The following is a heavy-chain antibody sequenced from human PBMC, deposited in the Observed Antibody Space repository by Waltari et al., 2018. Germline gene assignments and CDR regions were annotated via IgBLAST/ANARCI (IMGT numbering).Heavy chain of an antibody. CDR3: AKDEGARLAPTFGMDA. Sequence: ERQLLESGGALVQPGGSLRLSCAASGFPFSTYTMNWVRQAPGQGVGWVVVITASGLMDYGDSGKGRFIISRDNSKNTLYLEMYRLRVEDTARYYCAKDEGARLAPTFGMDAWGQGTTVIVS. D-gene: IGHD6-6*01. V-gene: IGHV3-23*01. J-gene: IGHJ6*02. CDR1: GFPFSTYT. CDR2: ITASGLM.